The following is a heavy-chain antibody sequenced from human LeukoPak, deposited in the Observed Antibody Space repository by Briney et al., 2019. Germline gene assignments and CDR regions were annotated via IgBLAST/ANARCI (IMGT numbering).Heavy chain of an antibody. CDR3: ARVTIFGVVFYYYGMDV. CDR2: IIPIFGTA. J-gene: IGHJ6*02. Sequence: ASVKVSCKASGGTFSSYAISWVRQAPGKGLEWMGGIIPIFGTANYAQKFQGRVTITADESTSTAYMELSSLRSEDTAVYYCARVTIFGVVFYYYGMDVWGQGTTVTVSS. D-gene: IGHD3-3*01. CDR1: GGTFSSYA. V-gene: IGHV1-69*01.